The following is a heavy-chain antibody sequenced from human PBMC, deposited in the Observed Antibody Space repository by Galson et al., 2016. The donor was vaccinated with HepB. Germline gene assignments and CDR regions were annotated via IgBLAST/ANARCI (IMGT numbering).Heavy chain of an antibody. CDR3: AKGTGSGYYHGYFQH. V-gene: IGHV3-64*04. CDR2: ITGSGDTT. CDR1: GFTFSSYA. Sequence: SLRLSCAASGFTFSSYAMHWVRQAPGKGLEYLSAITGSGDTTYYADSVRGRFTISRDNSKNTLYLQMNSLRAEDTAVYYCAKGTGSGYYHGYFQHWGQGTLVTVSS. D-gene: IGHD3-22*01. J-gene: IGHJ1*01.